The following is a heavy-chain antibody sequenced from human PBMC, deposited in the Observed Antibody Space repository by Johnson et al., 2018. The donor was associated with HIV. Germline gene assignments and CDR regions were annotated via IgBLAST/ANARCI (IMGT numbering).Heavy chain of an antibody. CDR2: ISAAGGTT. Sequence: MQLVESGGGLVQPGRSLRLSCVASGFSLSPYAMTWVRQGPGKGLEWVSTISAAGGTTYYADSVKGRFLISRDPFKNTLYLDMSSLRAADTAVYFCVKDLYCIDGVCRTDAFDIWGQGTLV. CDR3: VKDLYCIDGVCRTDAFDI. D-gene: IGHD2-8*01. J-gene: IGHJ3*02. V-gene: IGHV3-23*04. CDR1: GFSLSPYA.